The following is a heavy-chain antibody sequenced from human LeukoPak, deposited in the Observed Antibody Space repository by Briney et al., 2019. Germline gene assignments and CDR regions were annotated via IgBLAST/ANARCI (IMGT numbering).Heavy chain of an antibody. D-gene: IGHD6-13*01. CDR2: IKQDGSDR. Sequence: PGGSLRLSCAASGFSFSNYWMTWVRQAPGKGLEWVANIKQDGSDRYYVDSLEGRFIISRDNAKYSLYLQMNSLRVEDTAVYFCAREISSWYRTEGRFDPWGQGTLVTVSS. J-gene: IGHJ5*02. CDR3: AREISSWYRTEGRFDP. CDR1: GFSFSNYW. V-gene: IGHV3-7*01.